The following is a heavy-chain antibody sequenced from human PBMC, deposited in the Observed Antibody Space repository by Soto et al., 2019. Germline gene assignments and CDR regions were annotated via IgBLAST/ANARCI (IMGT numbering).Heavy chain of an antibody. CDR3: ARDPGGGITDF. Sequence: QVQLVESGGGLVKPGGSLRLSCAASGFTFSDFYLSWIRQAPGKGLEWVSYIGRSGSSIYYADSVKGRFTISRDSAKNSLYLQMNSLRAEDTAVYYCARDPGGGITDFWGQGTMVTVSS. CDR1: GFTFSDFY. V-gene: IGHV3-11*01. D-gene: IGHD2-15*01. J-gene: IGHJ3*01. CDR2: IGRSGSSI.